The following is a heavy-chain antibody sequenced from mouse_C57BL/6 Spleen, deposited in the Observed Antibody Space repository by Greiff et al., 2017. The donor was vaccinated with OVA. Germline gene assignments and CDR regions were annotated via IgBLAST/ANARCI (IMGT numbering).Heavy chain of an antibody. V-gene: IGHV1-82*01. CDR2: IYPGDGDT. J-gene: IGHJ2*01. Sequence: VKLQESGPELVKPGASVKISCKASGYAFSSSWMNWVKQRPGKGLEWIGRIYPGDGDTNYNGKFKGKATLTADKSSSTAYMQLSSLTSEDSAVYFCARSGWDVPFDYWGQGTTLTVSS. CDR3: ARSGWDVPFDY. CDR1: GYAFSSSW. D-gene: IGHD3-1*01.